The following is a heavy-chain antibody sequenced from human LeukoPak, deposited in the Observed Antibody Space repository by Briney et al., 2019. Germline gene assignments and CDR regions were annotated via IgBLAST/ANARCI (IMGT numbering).Heavy chain of an antibody. D-gene: IGHD3-10*01. V-gene: IGHV4-59*01. Sequence: SETLSPPCTVSGGSISSYYWSWIRQPPGKGLEWIGYIYYSGSTNYNPSLKSRVTISVDTSRNQFSLKLSSVTAADTAVYYCARGVTPEWFDPWGQGTLATVSS. J-gene: IGHJ5*02. CDR3: ARGVTPEWFDP. CDR2: IYYSGST. CDR1: GGSISSYY.